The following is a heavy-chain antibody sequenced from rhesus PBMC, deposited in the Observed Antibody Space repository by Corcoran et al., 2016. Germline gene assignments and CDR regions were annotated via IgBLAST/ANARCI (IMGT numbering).Heavy chain of an antibody. CDR2: IGGSIGST. Sequence: QVQLQESGPGLVKPSETLSLTCAVSGYSISSGYGWSWIRQPPGKGLEWIGVIGGSIGSTNYHPSLKRRVTISKDTSKNQFSLKLSSVTAADTAVYYCARDRWGWNNPFDYWGQGVLVTVSS. CDR3: ARDRWGWNNPFDY. V-gene: IGHV4-127*01. D-gene: IGHD1-20*01. J-gene: IGHJ4*01. CDR1: GYSISSGYG.